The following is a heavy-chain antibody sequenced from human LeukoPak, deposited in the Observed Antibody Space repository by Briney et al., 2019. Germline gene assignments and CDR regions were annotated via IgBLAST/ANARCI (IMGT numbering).Heavy chain of an antibody. Sequence: PGGSLRLSCAASGFTFTIYAMTWVRQAPGKGLEGVSGISNSGSSTYYADSVKGRFTISRDNSKNTLYLQLSSLRAEDTAVYYCANTMVRGSYNMDVCGQGTTVTVSS. CDR1: GFTFTIYA. CDR3: ANTMVRGSYNMDV. J-gene: IGHJ6*02. V-gene: IGHV3-23*05. D-gene: IGHD3-10*01. CDR2: ISNSGSST.